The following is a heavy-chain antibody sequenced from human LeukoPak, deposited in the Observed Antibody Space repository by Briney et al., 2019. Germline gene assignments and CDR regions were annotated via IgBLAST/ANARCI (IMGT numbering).Heavy chain of an antibody. CDR3: ARDHSYYYDSSGPTGVDY. J-gene: IGHJ4*02. D-gene: IGHD3-22*01. CDR2: INPNSGGT. V-gene: IGHV1-2*02. CDR1: GYTFTGYY. Sequence: ASVKVSCKASGYTFTGYYTHWVRRAPGQGLEWMGWINPNSGGTNYAQKFQGRVTMTRDTSISTAYMELIRLRSDDTAVYYCARDHSYYYDSSGPTGVDYWGQGTLVTVSS.